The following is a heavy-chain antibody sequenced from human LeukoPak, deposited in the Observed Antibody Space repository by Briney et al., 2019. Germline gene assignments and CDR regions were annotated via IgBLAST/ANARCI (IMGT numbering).Heavy chain of an antibody. CDR3: AREGPTVTFDY. J-gene: IGHJ4*02. CDR2: IKKDGSET. D-gene: IGHD4-17*01. V-gene: IGHV3-7*01. CDR1: GFTFSRYW. Sequence: SGGSLRLSCAASGFTFSRYWMSWVRQAPGKGLEWVANIKKDGSETYYVDSVKGRFTISRDNAKNSLYLQMNSLRAEDTAVYYCAREGPTVTFDYWGQGTLVTVSS.